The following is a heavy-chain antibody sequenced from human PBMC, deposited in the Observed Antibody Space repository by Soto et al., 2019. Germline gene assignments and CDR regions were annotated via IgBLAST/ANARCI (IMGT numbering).Heavy chain of an antibody. Sequence: EVQLVESGGGLVQPGRSLRLSCAASGFTFDDYAMHWVRQSPGKGLEWVSGISWNSGSIGYADSVKGRFPISRDNAKNSLYLQMNSLRAEDTALYYCAAFSGSYGKSDFDYWGQGTLVTVSS. D-gene: IGHD1-26*01. CDR1: GFTFDDYA. CDR2: ISWNSGSI. CDR3: AAFSGSYGKSDFDY. J-gene: IGHJ4*02. V-gene: IGHV3-9*01.